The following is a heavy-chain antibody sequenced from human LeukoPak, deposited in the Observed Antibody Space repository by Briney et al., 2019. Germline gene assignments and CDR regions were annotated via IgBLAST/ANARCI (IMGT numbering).Heavy chain of an antibody. Sequence: GASVKVSCKASGGTFSSYAISWARQAPGQGLEWMGGIIPIFGTANYAQKFQGRVTITADESTSTAYMELSSLRSEDTAVYYCARARGPTIFGVVMYYFDYWGQGTLVTVSS. D-gene: IGHD3-3*01. CDR1: GGTFSSYA. CDR2: IIPIFGTA. J-gene: IGHJ4*02. V-gene: IGHV1-69*13. CDR3: ARARGPTIFGVVMYYFDY.